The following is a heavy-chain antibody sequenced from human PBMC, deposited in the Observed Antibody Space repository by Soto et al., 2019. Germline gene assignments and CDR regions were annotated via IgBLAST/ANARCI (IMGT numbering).Heavy chain of an antibody. J-gene: IGHJ5*02. D-gene: IGHD5-18*01. CDR2: IYYSGST. CDR1: GGSISSGGYY. Sequence: PSETLSLTCAVSGGSISSGGYYWSWIRQHPGKGLEWIGYIYYSGSTYYNPSLKSRVTISVDTSKNQFSLKLSSVTAADTAVYYCARDRGGYSYGPRSENWFDPWGQGTLVTVPQ. CDR3: ARDRGGYSYGPRSENWFDP. V-gene: IGHV4-31*11.